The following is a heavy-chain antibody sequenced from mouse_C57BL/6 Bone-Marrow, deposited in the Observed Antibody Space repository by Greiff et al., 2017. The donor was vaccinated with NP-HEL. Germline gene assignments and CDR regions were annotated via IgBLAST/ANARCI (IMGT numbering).Heavy chain of an antibody. V-gene: IGHV1-81*01. CDR1: GYTFTSYG. CDR3: ASLYYYGSSHRYFDV. CDR2: IYPRSGNT. D-gene: IGHD1-1*01. Sequence: QVQLQQSGAELARPGASVKLSCKASGYTFTSYGISWVKQRTGQGLEWIGEIYPRSGNTYYNEKFKGKATLTADKSSSTAYMELRSLTSEDSAVYFCASLYYYGSSHRYFDVWGTGTTVTVSS. J-gene: IGHJ1*03.